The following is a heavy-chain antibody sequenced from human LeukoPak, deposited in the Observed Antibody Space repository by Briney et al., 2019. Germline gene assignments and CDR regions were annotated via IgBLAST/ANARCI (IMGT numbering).Heavy chain of an antibody. D-gene: IGHD3-10*01. CDR2: IYYTGST. V-gene: IGHV4-61*08. J-gene: IGHJ5*01. Sequence: SETLSLTCTVSGVSVSSGGYYWSWIRQPPGKGLEWIGYIYYTGSTNYSPSLKSRFTISVDTSKNQFSLKLSSVTAADTAVYYCAGDYYGSGVNWFDSWGQGTLVTVSS. CDR3: AGDYYGSGVNWFDS. CDR1: GVSVSSGGYY.